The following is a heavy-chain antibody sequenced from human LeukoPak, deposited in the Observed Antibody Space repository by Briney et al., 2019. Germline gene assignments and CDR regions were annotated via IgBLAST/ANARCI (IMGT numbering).Heavy chain of an antibody. D-gene: IGHD4-11*01. CDR1: GFTFSSYA. V-gene: IGHV3-30-3*01. CDR3: AKDQTTVPSNWFDP. CDR2: ISYDGSNK. Sequence: GGSLRLSCAASGFTFSSYAMHWVRQAPGKGLEWVAVISYDGSNKYYADSVKGRFTISRDNSKNTLYLQMNSLRAEDTAVYYCAKDQTTVPSNWFDPWGQGTLVTVSS. J-gene: IGHJ5*02.